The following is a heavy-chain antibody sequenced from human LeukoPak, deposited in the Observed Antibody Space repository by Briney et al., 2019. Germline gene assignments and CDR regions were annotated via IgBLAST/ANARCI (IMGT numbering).Heavy chain of an antibody. CDR3: ASPRYCSSTSCYAFDY. D-gene: IGHD2-2*01. CDR1: GGSFSGCY. Sequence: SETLSLTCAVYGGSFSGCYWSWIRQPPGKGLEWIGEINHSGSTNYNPSLKSRVTISVDTSKNQFSLKLSSVTAADTAVYYCASPRYCSSTSCYAFDYWGQGTLVTVS. V-gene: IGHV4-34*01. J-gene: IGHJ4*02. CDR2: INHSGST.